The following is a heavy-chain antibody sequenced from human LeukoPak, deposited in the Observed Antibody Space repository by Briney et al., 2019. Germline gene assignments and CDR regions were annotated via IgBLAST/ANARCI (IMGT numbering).Heavy chain of an antibody. CDR3: AKEPIRYFDWLPVPSHAFDI. V-gene: IGHV3-30*18. D-gene: IGHD3-9*01. J-gene: IGHJ3*02. CDR2: ISYDGSNK. Sequence: GRSLRLSCAASGFTFSSYGMHWVRQAPGKGLEWVAVISYDGSNKYYADSVKGRFTISRDNSKNTLYLQMNSLRAEDTAVYYCAKEPIRYFDWLPVPSHAFDIWGQGTMVTVSS. CDR1: GFTFSSYG.